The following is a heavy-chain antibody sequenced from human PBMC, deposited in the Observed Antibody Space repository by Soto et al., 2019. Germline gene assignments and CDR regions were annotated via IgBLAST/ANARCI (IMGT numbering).Heavy chain of an antibody. CDR2: TSDSGST. V-gene: IGHV4-59*01. D-gene: IGHD2-8*01. CDR1: GGSISNYY. CDR3: GRNTKTNRLDP. J-gene: IGHJ5*02. Sequence: SETLSLTCTVSGGSISNYYWSWIRQPPGRGLEWIGFTSDSGSTNYNPTLKSRVTISVATSRNQFSLNLRSVTAADTAVYYCGRNTKTNRLDPGGRGPLVTVS.